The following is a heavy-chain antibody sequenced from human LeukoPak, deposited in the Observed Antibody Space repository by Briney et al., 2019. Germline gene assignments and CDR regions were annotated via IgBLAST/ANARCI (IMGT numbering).Heavy chain of an antibody. Sequence: ASVKVSCKVSGYTLTELSMHWVRQAPGKGLEWMGGFDPEDGETIYAQKFQGRVTMTEDTSTDTAYMELSSLRSEDTAVYYCATVHLAVAGTSEAYFDYWGQGTLVTVSS. D-gene: IGHD6-19*01. V-gene: IGHV1-24*01. CDR1: GYTLTELS. CDR2: FDPEDGET. CDR3: ATVHLAVAGTSEAYFDY. J-gene: IGHJ4*02.